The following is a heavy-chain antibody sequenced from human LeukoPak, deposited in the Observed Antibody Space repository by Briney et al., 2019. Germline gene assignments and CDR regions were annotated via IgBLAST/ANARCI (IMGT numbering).Heavy chain of an antibody. D-gene: IGHD2-2*01. CDR3: AKEYCSSTSCYVSD. V-gene: IGHV3-30*02. CDR1: GFTFSSYG. J-gene: IGHJ4*02. CDR2: IRYDGSNK. Sequence: GGSLRLSCAASGFTFSSYGMHWVRQAPGKGLEGVAFIRYDGSNKYYADSVKGRFTISRDSSKNTLYLQMNSLRAEDTAVYYCAKEYCSSTSCYVSDWGQGTLVTVSS.